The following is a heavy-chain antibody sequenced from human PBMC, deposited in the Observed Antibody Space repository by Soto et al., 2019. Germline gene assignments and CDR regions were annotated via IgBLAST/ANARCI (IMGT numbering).Heavy chain of an antibody. V-gene: IGHV1-69*01. CDR2: IIPIVGTA. J-gene: IGHJ5*02. D-gene: IGHD6-19*01. CDR3: ARDKSGIAVAGTWFDP. Sequence: PGGSLRLSCAASGFTFSSYAMSWVRQAPGIGLEWMGGIIPIVGTANYAQKFQGRVTITADESTSTAYMELSSLRSEDTAVYYCARDKSGIAVAGTWFDPWGQGTLVTVSS. CDR1: GFTFSSYA.